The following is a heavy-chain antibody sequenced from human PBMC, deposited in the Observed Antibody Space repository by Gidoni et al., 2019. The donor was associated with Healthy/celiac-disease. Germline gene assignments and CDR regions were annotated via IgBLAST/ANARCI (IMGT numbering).Heavy chain of an antibody. CDR3: ARDCDSSGYRRPGYYYGMDV. CDR2: IYYSGST. CDR1: GGSISSGGSY. V-gene: IGHV4-31*03. Sequence: QVQLQESGPGLVKPSQTLSLTCTVSGGSISSGGSYWSWIRQHPGKGLEWIGYIYYSGSTYYNPSLKSRVTISVDTSKNQFSLKLSSVTAADTAVYYCARDCDSSGYRRPGYYYGMDVWGQGTTVTVSS. D-gene: IGHD3-22*01. J-gene: IGHJ6*02.